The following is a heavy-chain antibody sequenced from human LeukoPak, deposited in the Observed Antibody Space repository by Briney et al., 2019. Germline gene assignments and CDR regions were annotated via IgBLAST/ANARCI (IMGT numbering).Heavy chain of an antibody. CDR1: GFTFTNHA. Sequence: GGSLRLSCAASGFTFTNHAMAWVRLAPGKGLEWVSTLSDSGASTYYADSVKGRFTISRDNSRNTMYLQMDSLRAGDTGVYFCARTPNRDGYSHIDFWGQGALVTVSS. D-gene: IGHD5-24*01. J-gene: IGHJ4*02. CDR3: ARTPNRDGYSHIDF. V-gene: IGHV3-23*01. CDR2: LSDSGAST.